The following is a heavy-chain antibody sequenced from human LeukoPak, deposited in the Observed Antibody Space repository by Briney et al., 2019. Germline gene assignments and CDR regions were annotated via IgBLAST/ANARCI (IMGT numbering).Heavy chain of an antibody. CDR3: AKCGSGWSHFGY. V-gene: IGHV3-23*01. J-gene: IGHJ4*02. D-gene: IGHD6-19*01. CDR2: ISDDSSST. CDR1: GFTFSSYA. Sequence: GGSLRLSCVASGFTFSSYAMNWVRQAPGKGLDWVSSISDDSSSTYSADSVKGRFTVSRDNSRNTLYLQMNSLRPEDTAVYYCAKCGSGWSHFGYSGQGTLVTVSS.